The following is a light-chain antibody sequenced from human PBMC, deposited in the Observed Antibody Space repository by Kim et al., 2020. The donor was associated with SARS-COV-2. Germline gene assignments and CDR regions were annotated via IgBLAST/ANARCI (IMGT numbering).Light chain of an antibody. CDR1: KLGDKY. J-gene: IGLJ3*02. CDR3: QAWDSRV. V-gene: IGLV3-1*01. Sequence: SYELTQPPSVSVSPGQTASITCSGDKLGDKYACWYQQKPGQSPVLVIYQDSKRPSGIPERFSGSNSGNPATLTISGTQAMDEADYYCQAWDSRVFGGGT. CDR2: QDS.